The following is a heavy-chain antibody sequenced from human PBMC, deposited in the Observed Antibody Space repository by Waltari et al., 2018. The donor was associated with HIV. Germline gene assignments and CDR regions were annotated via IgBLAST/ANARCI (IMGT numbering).Heavy chain of an antibody. CDR3: ARNGGLGELSP. J-gene: IGHJ3*01. CDR2: IHAGNGNT. CDR1: GYIFTNYA. D-gene: IGHD3-16*02. Sequence: QFQLVQSGAEVKQPGASVKVSCKASGYIFTNYALHWVRQAPGQRLEWMGWIHAGNGNTKYSQKFDGRVTFTRDTSASTGYVELNSLRSEDTAVYYCARNGGLGELSPWGQGTMVTVSS. V-gene: IGHV1-3*01.